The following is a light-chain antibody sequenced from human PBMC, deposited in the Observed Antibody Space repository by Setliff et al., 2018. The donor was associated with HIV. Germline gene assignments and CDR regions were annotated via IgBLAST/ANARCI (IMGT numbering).Light chain of an antibody. CDR1: QSLFYNSNNKNY. CDR2: WAS. CDR3: QQNYNTPLT. V-gene: IGKV4-1*01. J-gene: IGKJ4*01. Sequence: DIVMTQSPDSLAVSLGERATINCKPSQSLFYNSNNKNYLAWYQQTPGQPPKLLIYWASTRESGVPDRFSGSGSGTDFTLTISSLQAEDVAVYYCQQNYNTPLTFGGGTKVDIK.